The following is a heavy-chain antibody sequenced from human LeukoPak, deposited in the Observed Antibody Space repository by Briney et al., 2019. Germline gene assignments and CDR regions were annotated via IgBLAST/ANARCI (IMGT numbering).Heavy chain of an antibody. V-gene: IGHV3-30*03. CDR2: ISYDGSNK. CDR1: GFTFSSYG. J-gene: IGHJ4*02. D-gene: IGHD3-22*01. Sequence: GGSLRLSCAASGFTFSSYGMHWVRQAPGKGLEWVAVISYDGSNKYYADSVKGRFTISRDNAKNSLYLQMNSLRDEDTAVYYCARVLHDGSGYYYLSEWGQGTLVTVSS. CDR3: ARVLHDGSGYYYLSE.